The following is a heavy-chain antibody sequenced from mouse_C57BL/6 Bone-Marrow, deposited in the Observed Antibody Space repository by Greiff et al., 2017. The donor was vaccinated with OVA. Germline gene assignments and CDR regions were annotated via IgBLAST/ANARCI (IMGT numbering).Heavy chain of an antibody. CDR1: GFSFNTYA. CDR3: VRQGGDSSVPYAMDY. D-gene: IGHD3-2*02. V-gene: IGHV10-1*01. Sequence: EVKLLESGGGLVQPKGSLKLSCAASGFSFNTYAMNWVRQAPGKGLEWVARIRSKSNNYATYYADSVKDRFTISRDDSESMLYLQMNNLKAEDTAMYYCVRQGGDSSVPYAMDYWGQGTSVTVSS. J-gene: IGHJ4*01. CDR2: IRSKSNNYAT.